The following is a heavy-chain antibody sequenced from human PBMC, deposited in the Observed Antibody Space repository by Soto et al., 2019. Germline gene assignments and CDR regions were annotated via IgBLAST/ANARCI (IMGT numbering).Heavy chain of an antibody. CDR3: AKDARHGTLGAFDI. Sequence: EVQLLESGGGLVQRGGSLRLSCAASGFTFSSYAMSWVRQAPGKGLEWVSSISGSSGSTSYADSVKGRFTISRDNSKNTLFLQMNSLRAEDTAIYYCAKDARHGTLGAFDIWGQGTMVTVSS. J-gene: IGHJ3*02. D-gene: IGHD1-7*01. CDR2: ISGSSGST. CDR1: GFTFSSYA. V-gene: IGHV3-23*01.